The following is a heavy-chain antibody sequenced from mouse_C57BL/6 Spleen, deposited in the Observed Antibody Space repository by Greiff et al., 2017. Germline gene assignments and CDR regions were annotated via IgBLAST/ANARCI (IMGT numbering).Heavy chain of an antibody. D-gene: IGHD1-3*01. Sequence: QVQLQQPGAELVMPGASVKLSCKASGYTFTSYWMHWVKQRPGQGLEWIGEIDPSDSYTNYNQKFKGKSTLTVDKSSSTAYMQLSSLTSEDSAVYYCARGYKDAMDYRGQGTSDTVSS. J-gene: IGHJ4*01. CDR1: GYTFTSYW. V-gene: IGHV1-69*01. CDR2: IDPSDSYT. CDR3: ARGYKDAMDY.